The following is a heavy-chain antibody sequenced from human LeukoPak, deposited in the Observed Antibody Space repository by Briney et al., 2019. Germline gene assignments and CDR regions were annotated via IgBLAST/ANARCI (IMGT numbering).Heavy chain of an antibody. D-gene: IGHD3-10*01. CDR2: IYWNGDGA. CDR3: VKRSSRGVSYDYCRDC. J-gene: IGHJ6*04. Sequence: SLRLSPVASGFIAYDDAMYMGLEGPGKSLERVARIYWNGDGADYADSVKGLFTISRDNAKNSLYLQMSSLRAEDTAVYYCVKRSSRGVSYDYCRDCWGKGTTVTVSS. V-gene: IGHV3-9*02. CDR1: GFIAYDDA.